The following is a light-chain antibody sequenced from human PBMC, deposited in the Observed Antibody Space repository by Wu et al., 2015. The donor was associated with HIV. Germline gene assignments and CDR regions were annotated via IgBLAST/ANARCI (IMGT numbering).Light chain of an antibody. Sequence: EIVLTQFPATLSLSPGERATLSCRASQSVGSYLAWYQKRPGQAPKLLIYNASDRATGIPARFSGSGSGTDFTLTISSLEPEDFAVYYCQQRGNWPLFTFGPGTKWMSN. CDR2: NAS. CDR3: QQRGNWPLFT. V-gene: IGKV3-11*01. CDR1: QSVGSY. J-gene: IGKJ3*01.